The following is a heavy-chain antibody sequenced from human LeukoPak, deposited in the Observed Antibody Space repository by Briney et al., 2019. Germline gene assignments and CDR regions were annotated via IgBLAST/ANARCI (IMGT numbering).Heavy chain of an antibody. Sequence: GGSLRLSCAASGFTFDDYAMHWVRQAPGKGLEWVSGISWNSGSIGYADSVKGRFTISRDNAKNSLYLQMNSLRAEDTALYYCAKAPEQGSWPRYFDLWGRGTLVTVSS. D-gene: IGHD6-13*01. V-gene: IGHV3-9*01. J-gene: IGHJ2*01. CDR1: GFTFDDYA. CDR3: AKAPEQGSWPRYFDL. CDR2: ISWNSGSI.